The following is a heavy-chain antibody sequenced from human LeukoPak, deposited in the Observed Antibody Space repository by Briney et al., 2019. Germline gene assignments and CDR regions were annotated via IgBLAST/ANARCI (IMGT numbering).Heavy chain of an antibody. D-gene: IGHD2-15*01. CDR2: IYHSGST. V-gene: IGHV4-34*01. CDR1: GGSFSGYY. J-gene: IGHJ5*02. CDR3: ATGGYCSDNTCRNWFDP. Sequence: SETLSLTCAVYGGSFSGYYWSWIRQPPGKGLEWIGSIYHSGSTYYNPSLKSRVTISVDTSKNQFSLKLSSVTAADTAVYYCATGGYCSDNTCRNWFDPWGQGTLVTVSS.